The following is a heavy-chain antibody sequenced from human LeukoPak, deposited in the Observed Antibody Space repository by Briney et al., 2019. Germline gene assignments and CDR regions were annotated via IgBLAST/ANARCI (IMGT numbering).Heavy chain of an antibody. Sequence: ASVKVSCKASGYTFTGYYMHWVRQAPGQGLVWMGWINPNSGGTKYAQKFQGRVTMTRETPISTAYMELSRLRSDDTAVYYCARDFSRRGFDPWAREPWSPSPQ. D-gene: IGHD3-3*01. CDR3: ARDFSRRGFDP. CDR1: GYTFTGYY. CDR2: INPNSGGT. V-gene: IGHV1-2*02. J-gene: IGHJ5*02.